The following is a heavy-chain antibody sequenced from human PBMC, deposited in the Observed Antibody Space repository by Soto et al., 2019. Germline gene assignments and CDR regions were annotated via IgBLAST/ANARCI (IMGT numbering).Heavy chain of an antibody. CDR1: GFTFSSYA. CDR3: AKGRLRAYDAFDI. J-gene: IGHJ3*02. D-gene: IGHD4-17*01. CDR2: ISGSGGST. V-gene: IGHV3-23*01. Sequence: TWGSLRLSCSASGFTFSSYAMSWFRQAPGKGLEWVSAISGSGGSTYYADSVKGRFTISRDNSKNTLYLQMNSLRAEDTAVYYCAKGRLRAYDAFDIWGQGTMVTVSS.